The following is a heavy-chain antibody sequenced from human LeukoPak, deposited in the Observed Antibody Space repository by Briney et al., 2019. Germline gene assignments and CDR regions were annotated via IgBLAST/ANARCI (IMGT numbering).Heavy chain of an antibody. CDR3: ARDFRNTPVG. CDR1: GFTFSSYA. J-gene: IGHJ4*02. Sequence: GGSLRLSCAASGFTFSSYAMSWVRQAPGKGLEWVSSISSSSSYIYYADSVKGRFTISRDNAKNSLYLQMNSLRAEDTAVYYCARDFRNTPVGWGQGTLVTVSS. V-gene: IGHV3-21*01. D-gene: IGHD4-11*01. CDR2: ISSSSSYI.